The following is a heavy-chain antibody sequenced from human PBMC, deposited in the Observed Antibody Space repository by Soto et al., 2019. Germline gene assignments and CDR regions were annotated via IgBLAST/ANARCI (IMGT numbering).Heavy chain of an antibody. J-gene: IGHJ2*01. CDR2: IIPIFGTA. Sequence: ASVKVSCKASGGTFSSYAISWVRQAPGQGLEWMGGIIPIFGTANYAQKFQGRVTITADESTSTAYMELSSLRSEDTAVYYCARMTTVVTPVYWYFDLWGRGTLVTAPQ. CDR3: ARMTTVVTPVYWYFDL. V-gene: IGHV1-69*13. CDR1: GGTFSSYA. D-gene: IGHD4-17*01.